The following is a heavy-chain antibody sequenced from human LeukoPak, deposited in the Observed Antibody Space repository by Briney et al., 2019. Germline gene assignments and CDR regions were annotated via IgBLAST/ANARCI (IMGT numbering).Heavy chain of an antibody. Sequence: PSETLSLTCAVYGGSFSGYYWSWIRQPPGKGLEWIGEINHIGSTNYNPSLKRRVTISVDTSKNQFSLKLSSVTAADTAVYYCARGLYYYDSSGYYPSIPYYYYYYMDVWGKGTTVTVSS. V-gene: IGHV4-34*01. J-gene: IGHJ6*03. D-gene: IGHD3-22*01. CDR1: GGSFSGYY. CDR2: INHIGST. CDR3: ARGLYYYDSSGYYPSIPYYYYYYMDV.